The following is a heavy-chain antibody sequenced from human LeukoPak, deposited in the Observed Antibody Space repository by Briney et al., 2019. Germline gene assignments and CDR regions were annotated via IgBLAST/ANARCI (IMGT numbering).Heavy chain of an antibody. CDR1: GGSISSYY. J-gene: IGHJ3*02. V-gene: IGHV4-59*01. D-gene: IGHD1-20*01. CDR2: IYYSGST. Sequence: SETLSLTCTVSGGSISSYYWSWIRQPPGKGLGWIGYIYYSGSTNYNPSLKSRVTISVDTSKNQFSLKLSSVTAADTAVYYCARGIAGTYLDVEDAFDIWGQGTMVTVSS. CDR3: ARGIAGTYLDVEDAFDI.